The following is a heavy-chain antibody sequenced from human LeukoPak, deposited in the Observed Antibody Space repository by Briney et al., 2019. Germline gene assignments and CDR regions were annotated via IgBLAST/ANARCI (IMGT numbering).Heavy chain of an antibody. CDR1: GFTFSSYA. Sequence: GRSLRLSCAASGFTFSSYAMHWVRQAPGKGLEWVAVISYDGSNKYYADSVKGRFTISRDNSKNTLYLQMDSLRAEDTAVYYCAKDPPSSGTTFDYWGQGTLVTVSS. D-gene: IGHD2/OR15-2a*01. CDR3: AKDPPSSGTTFDY. J-gene: IGHJ4*02. CDR2: ISYDGSNK. V-gene: IGHV3-30*04.